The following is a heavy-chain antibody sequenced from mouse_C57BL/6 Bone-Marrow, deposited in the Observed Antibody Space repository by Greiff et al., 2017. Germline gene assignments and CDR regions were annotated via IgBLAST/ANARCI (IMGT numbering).Heavy chain of an antibody. V-gene: IGHV1-81*01. CDR3: ARSGLGRYFDV. CDR2: IYPRSGNT. Sequence: QVQLQQSGAELARPGASVKLSCKASGYTFTSYGISWVKQRPGQGLEWIGEIYPRSGNTYYNEKFKGKATLTADKSSSTAYMELRSLTSEDSAVYFCARSGLGRYFDVWGTGTTVTVSS. J-gene: IGHJ1*03. D-gene: IGHD3-3*01. CDR1: GYTFTSYG.